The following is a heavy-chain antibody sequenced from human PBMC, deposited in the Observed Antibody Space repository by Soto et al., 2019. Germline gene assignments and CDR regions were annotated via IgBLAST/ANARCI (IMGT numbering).Heavy chain of an antibody. CDR1: GGSISSGGYY. CDR3: AGGEGYYGWFYP. D-gene: IGHD3-22*01. V-gene: IGHV4-31*03. Sequence: QVQLQESGPGLVKPSQTLSLTCTVSGGSISSGGYYWGWIRQHPGKGLEWIGYIYYSGSTYYNPSMKSRINISVDTSKNQFSMELSSVTAADTAVYCWAGGEGYYGWFYPWGQGTLVTGSS. J-gene: IGHJ5*01. CDR2: IYYSGST.